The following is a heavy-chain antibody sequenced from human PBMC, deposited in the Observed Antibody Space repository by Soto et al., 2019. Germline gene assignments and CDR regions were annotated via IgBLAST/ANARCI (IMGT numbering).Heavy chain of an antibody. CDR2: IYYSGST. V-gene: IGHV4-39*07. CDR3: ARTGEIDY. D-gene: IGHD3-10*01. J-gene: IGHJ4*02. CDR1: GGSISSSSYY. Sequence: SETLSLTCIVSGGSISSSSYYWGWIRQPPGKGLEWIGSIYYSGSTYYNPSLKSRVTISVDTSKNQFSLKLSSVTAADTAVYYCARTGEIDYWGQGTLVTVSS.